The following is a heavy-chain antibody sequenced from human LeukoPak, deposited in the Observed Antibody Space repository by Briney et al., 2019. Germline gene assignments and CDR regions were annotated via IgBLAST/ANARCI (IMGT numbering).Heavy chain of an antibody. CDR2: IRYDGSNK. Sequence: PGWSLRLSCAASGFTISSYGMHWVRQAPGKGLEGVAFIRYDGSNKYYADSVKGRFTISRDNSKNTLYLQMNSLRAEDTAVYYCAKASDCSSTSCSEDYWGQGTLVTVSS. D-gene: IGHD2-2*01. J-gene: IGHJ4*02. V-gene: IGHV3-30*02. CDR1: GFTISSYG. CDR3: AKASDCSSTSCSEDY.